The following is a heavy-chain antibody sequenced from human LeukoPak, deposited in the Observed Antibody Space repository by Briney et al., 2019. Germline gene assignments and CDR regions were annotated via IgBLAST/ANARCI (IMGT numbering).Heavy chain of an antibody. CDR2: FDPEDGET. Sequence: ASVRVSCKTSGYIFGHNGIGWVRQAPGKGLEWMGGFDPEDGETIYAQKFQGRVTMTEDTSTDTAYMELSSLRSEDTAVYYCATVKVFGHRSFDLWGRGTLVTVSS. J-gene: IGHJ2*01. D-gene: IGHD3-16*01. CDR3: ATVKVFGHRSFDL. CDR1: GYIFGHNG. V-gene: IGHV1-24*01.